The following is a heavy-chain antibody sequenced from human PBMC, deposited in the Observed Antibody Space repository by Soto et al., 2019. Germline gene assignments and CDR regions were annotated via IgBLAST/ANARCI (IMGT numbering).Heavy chain of an antibody. D-gene: IGHD3-3*01. CDR3: ARATSITVFGVVSYFVDV. CDR2: MNPNSGNT. V-gene: IGHV1-8*01. CDR1: GYTFTSHN. J-gene: IGHJ6*03. Sequence: QVQLVQSGAEVKKPGASVKVSCKASGYTFTSHNINWVRQTTGQGLEWMGWMNPNSGNTGYAQKFQGRVIMTRNTSTTTAYMELSSLGSEDTAVYYCARATSITVFGVVSYFVDVWATGTTVTVS.